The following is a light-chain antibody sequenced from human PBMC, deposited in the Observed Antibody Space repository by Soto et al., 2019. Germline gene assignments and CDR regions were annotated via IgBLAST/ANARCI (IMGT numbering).Light chain of an antibody. J-gene: IGKJ2*01. CDR2: DAS. Sequence: EGVLTRSPGTLSLSPGEGATLSCRASQSVSNRYLAWYQQKPGQAPRLLISDASRRAAGIPDRFSGSGSGTDFTLTISRLEPEDFAVYYCQQYGSSVDTFGQGTKLEIK. V-gene: IGKV3-20*01. CDR1: QSVSNRY. CDR3: QQYGSSVDT.